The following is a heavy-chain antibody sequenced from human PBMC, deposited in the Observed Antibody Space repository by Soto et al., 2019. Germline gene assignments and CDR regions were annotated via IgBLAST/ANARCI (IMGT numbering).Heavy chain of an antibody. J-gene: IGHJ6*04. Sequence: GGWLRLSCAACAFTFSSYAMSCVRQAPGKGLERVSAISGSGGSTYYADSVKGRFTISRDNSKNTLYLQMNSLRAEDTAVYDCANAEGDFWSSYYYYGMDVRHKETT. V-gene: IGHV3-23*01. CDR2: ISGSGGST. D-gene: IGHD3-3*01. CDR3: ANAEGDFWSSYYYYGMDV. CDR1: AFTFSSYA.